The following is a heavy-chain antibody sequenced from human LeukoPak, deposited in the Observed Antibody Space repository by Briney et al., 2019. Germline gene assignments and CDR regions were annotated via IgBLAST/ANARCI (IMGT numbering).Heavy chain of an antibody. Sequence: KTSETLSLTCAVYGGSFSGYYWSWIRQPPGKGREWVGEINHSGSTNYNPSLKSRVTISVDTSKNQFSLKLSSVTAADTAVCYCARHGSAPGDYWGQGTLVTVSS. CDR3: ARHGSAPGDY. CDR2: INHSGST. D-gene: IGHD3-10*01. CDR1: GGSFSGYY. V-gene: IGHV4-34*01. J-gene: IGHJ4*02.